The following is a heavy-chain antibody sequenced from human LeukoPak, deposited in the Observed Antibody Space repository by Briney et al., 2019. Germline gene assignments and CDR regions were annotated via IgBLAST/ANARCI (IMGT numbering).Heavy chain of an antibody. CDR2: ISSSSSTI. D-gene: IGHD3-22*01. CDR1: GFTFSSYS. CDR3: ARTLYYDSSGYHYDY. J-gene: IGHJ4*02. Sequence: GGSLRLSCAASGFTFSSYSMNWVRQAPGKGLEWVSYISSSSSTIYYADSVKGRFTISRDNAKNSLYLQMNSLRAEDTAVYYCARTLYYDSSGYHYDYWGQGTLVTVSS. V-gene: IGHV3-48*01.